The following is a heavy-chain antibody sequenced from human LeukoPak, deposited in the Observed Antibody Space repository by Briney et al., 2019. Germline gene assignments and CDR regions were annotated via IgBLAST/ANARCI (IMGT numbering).Heavy chain of an antibody. CDR2: IYYSGST. V-gene: IGHV4-59*11. CDR3: AVTIAAGGGSFDY. Sequence: SETLSLTCTVSGGSISSHYWSWIRQPPGKGLEWIGYIYYSGSTNYNPSLKSRVTIPVDTSKNQFSLKLSSVTAADTAVYYCAVTIAAGGGSFDYWGQGTLVTVSS. J-gene: IGHJ4*02. CDR1: GGSISSHY. D-gene: IGHD6-13*01.